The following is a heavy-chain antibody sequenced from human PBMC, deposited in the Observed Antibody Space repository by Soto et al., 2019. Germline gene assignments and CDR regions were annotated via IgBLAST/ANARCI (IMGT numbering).Heavy chain of an antibody. J-gene: IGHJ5*02. D-gene: IGHD6-6*01. CDR3: ARGRRSSSMGGFWFDP. Sequence: SETLSLTCTVSGGSASGGIYYWSWIGHPPGKGLEWIGYIYYSGSTNYNPSLKSRVTISVDTSKNQFSLKLSSVTAADTAVYYCARGRRSSSMGGFWFDPWGQGTLVTVSS. CDR2: IYYSGST. V-gene: IGHV4-61*01. CDR1: GGSASGGIYY.